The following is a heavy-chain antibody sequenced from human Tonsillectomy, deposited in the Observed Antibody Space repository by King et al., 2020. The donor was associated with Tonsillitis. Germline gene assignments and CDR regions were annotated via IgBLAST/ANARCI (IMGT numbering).Heavy chain of an antibody. Sequence: VQLVESGGGLVQPGGALRLSCAASGFTFSSYAMSWVRQAPGKGLEWGSTISGIWCSPYFADSVKGRFTISRDNSKNTLYLQMNSLRAEETAVYYCAKWRSRAYYYDSSGYGLDYWGQGTLVTVSS. J-gene: IGHJ4*02. CDR3: AKWRSRAYYYDSSGYGLDY. D-gene: IGHD3-22*01. V-gene: IGHV3-23*04. CDR1: GFTFSSYA. CDR2: ISGIWCSP.